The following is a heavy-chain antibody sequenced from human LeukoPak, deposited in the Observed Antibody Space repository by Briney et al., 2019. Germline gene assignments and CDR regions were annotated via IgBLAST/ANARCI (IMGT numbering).Heavy chain of an antibody. CDR1: GYTFTGYY. CDR2: INPNSGGT. J-gene: IGHJ5*02. V-gene: IGHV1-2*02. Sequence: ASVKVSCKASGYTFTGYYMHWVLQAPGQGLEWMGWINPNSGGTNYAQKFQGRVTMTRDTSISTAYMELSRLRSDDTAVYYCASNPPYSSSWDFWFDPWGQGTLVTVSS. D-gene: IGHD6-13*01. CDR3: ASNPPYSSSWDFWFDP.